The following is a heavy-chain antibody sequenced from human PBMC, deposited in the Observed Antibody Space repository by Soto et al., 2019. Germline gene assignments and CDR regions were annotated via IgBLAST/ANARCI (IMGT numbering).Heavy chain of an antibody. CDR1: GFTFGDYP. CDR3: AREAAVAVAGWFDP. V-gene: IGHV3-49*03. J-gene: IGHJ5*02. Sequence: LRLSCTASGFTFGDYPMSWFRQAPGKGLEWVGFIRSKAYGGTTDYAASVKGRFTISRDDSKSTAYLQMNSLKTEDTAVYYCAREAAVAVAGWFDPWGQGTLVTVSS. CDR2: IRSKAYGGTT. D-gene: IGHD6-19*01.